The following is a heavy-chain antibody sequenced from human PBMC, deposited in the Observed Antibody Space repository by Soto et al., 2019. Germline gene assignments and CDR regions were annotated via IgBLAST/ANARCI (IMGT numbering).Heavy chain of an antibody. CDR2: IYYSGST. J-gene: IGHJ1*01. V-gene: IGHV4-61*01. D-gene: IGHD3-22*01. CDR1: GGSVSSGSYY. Sequence: QVQLQESGPGLVKPSETLSLTCTVSGGSVSSGSYYWSWIRQPPGKGLEWIGYIYYSGSTNYSPSLKSRVTISVDTSKNQFSLKLSSVTAADTAVYYCAREHYYDSSDWGQGTLVTVSS. CDR3: AREHYYDSSD.